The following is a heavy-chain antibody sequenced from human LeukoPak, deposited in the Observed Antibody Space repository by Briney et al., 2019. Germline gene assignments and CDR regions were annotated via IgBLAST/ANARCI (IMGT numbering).Heavy chain of an antibody. CDR1: GFTFSSYS. V-gene: IGHV3-21*01. J-gene: IGHJ6*02. CDR3: ARDFSYDILTGYCPYYYYGMDV. Sequence: GGSLRLSCAASGFTFSSYSMNWVRQAPGKGLEWVSSISSSSSYIYYADSVKGRFTISRDNAKNSLYLQMNSLRAEDTAVYYCARDFSYDILTGYCPYYYYGMDVWGQGTTVTVSS. CDR2: ISSSSSYI. D-gene: IGHD3-9*01.